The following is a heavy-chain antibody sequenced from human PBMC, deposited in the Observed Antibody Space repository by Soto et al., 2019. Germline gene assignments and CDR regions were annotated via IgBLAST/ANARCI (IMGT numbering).Heavy chain of an antibody. CDR2: INAGNGHT. D-gene: IGHD3-10*01. CDR1: GYTFSNYL. V-gene: IGHV1-3*01. J-gene: IGHJ4*02. CDR3: ASHSYGSGSDY. Sequence: QVQLVQSGAEVKKPGASVKVSCKVSGYTFSNYLLHWVRQAPGQGLEWMGWINAGNGHTKYSQKFQGRVTFTRDTSATTAYIELSSLRSEDTAVYYCASHSYGSGSDYWGQGTLVTVSS.